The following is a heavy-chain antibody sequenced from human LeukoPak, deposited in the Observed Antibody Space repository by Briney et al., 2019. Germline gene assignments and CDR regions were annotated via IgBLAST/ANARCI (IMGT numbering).Heavy chain of an antibody. CDR3: AKDRGTALVVAEYFYH. D-gene: IGHD5-18*01. J-gene: IGHJ1*01. Sequence: GGSLRLSCAASGFTFSSYGMSWVRQAPGKGLEWVTAISGSGGSTYYAASVKGRFTISRDNSKNTLYLQMNSLRVEDTAMYYCAKDRGTALVVAEYFYHWGQGTLVTVSS. V-gene: IGHV3-23*01. CDR1: GFTFSSYG. CDR2: ISGSGGST.